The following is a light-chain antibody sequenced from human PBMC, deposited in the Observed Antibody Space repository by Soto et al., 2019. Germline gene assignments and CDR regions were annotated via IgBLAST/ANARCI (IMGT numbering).Light chain of an antibody. CDR3: QHYNHYPWN. Sequence: DIQVTQSPSTLSASVGDRVTFTCRASPSISSWLAWYKQKPGRAPKLLIYDASTLESGVPSRLSGSGSGTEFTLTISRLQPDDFATYYCQHYNHYPWNFGKGTKVEIK. J-gene: IGKJ1*01. CDR2: DAS. CDR1: PSISSW. V-gene: IGKV1-5*01.